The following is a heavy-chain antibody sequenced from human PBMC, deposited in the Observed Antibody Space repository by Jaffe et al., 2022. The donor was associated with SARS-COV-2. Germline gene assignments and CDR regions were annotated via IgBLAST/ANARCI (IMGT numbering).Heavy chain of an antibody. Sequence: EVHLVESGGGLVKPGGSLRLSCAASGFTFRSYAINWVRQAPGKGLEWVSSISRSGTYMFYADSVKGRFTISRDDAQDSLYLQMNSLRDDDTAVYYCARVYDTSGFPYYYYYMDVWGKGTTVTVSS. V-gene: IGHV3-21*01. D-gene: IGHD3-22*01. CDR2: ISRSGTYM. CDR1: GFTFRSYA. J-gene: IGHJ6*03. CDR3: ARVYDTSGFPYYYYYMDV.